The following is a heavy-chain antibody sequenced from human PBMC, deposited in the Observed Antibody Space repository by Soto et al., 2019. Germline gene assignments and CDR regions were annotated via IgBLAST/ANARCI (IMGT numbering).Heavy chain of an antibody. Sequence: QVQLVQSGAEVKKPGASVKVSCKASGYTFTSYAMHWVRQAPGQRLEWMGWINAGNGNTKYSQKFQGRVTITRDTSASTAYMELSSLRSEDTAVYYCARARVSGERPVDYWGQGTLVTVSS. D-gene: IGHD1-1*01. V-gene: IGHV1-3*01. CDR1: GYTFTSYA. J-gene: IGHJ4*02. CDR3: ARARVSGERPVDY. CDR2: INAGNGNT.